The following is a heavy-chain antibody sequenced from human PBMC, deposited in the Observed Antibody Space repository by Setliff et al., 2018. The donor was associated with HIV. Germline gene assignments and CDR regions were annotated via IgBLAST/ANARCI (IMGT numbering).Heavy chain of an antibody. CDR2: LIPVSDTP. CDR1: GGILTNYA. Sequence: ASVKVSCKASGGILTNYAINWVRQAPGQGLEWLGRLIPVSDTPNFAQKFHGRVTFIADRSTDTAYMELTSLTSDDTAVYYCARDLGGNNPSFDYWGQGTRVTVSS. D-gene: IGHD3-16*01. J-gene: IGHJ4*02. CDR3: ARDLGGNNPSFDY. V-gene: IGHV1-69*06.